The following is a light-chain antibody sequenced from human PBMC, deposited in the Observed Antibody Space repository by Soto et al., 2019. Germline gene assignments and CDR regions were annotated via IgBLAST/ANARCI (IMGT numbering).Light chain of an antibody. Sequence: DSQMTQSPSTLSASVGDRVTSTCRASQSISSWLAWYQQKPGKAPNLLIYDASSLESGVPSRFSGSGSGTEFTLTISSLQPDDFATYYCQQYNSYLWTFGEGTKVEIK. V-gene: IGKV1-5*01. CDR2: DAS. CDR3: QQYNSYLWT. J-gene: IGKJ1*01. CDR1: QSISSW.